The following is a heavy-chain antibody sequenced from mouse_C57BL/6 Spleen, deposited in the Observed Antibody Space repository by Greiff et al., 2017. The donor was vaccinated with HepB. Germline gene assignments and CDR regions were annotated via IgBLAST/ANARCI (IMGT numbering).Heavy chain of an antibody. CDR1: GYTFTSYW. Sequence: VKLQQPGAELVMPGASVKLSCKASGYTFTSYWMHWVKQRPGQGLEWIGEIDPSDSYTNYNQKFKGKSTLTVDKSSSTAYMQLSSLTSEDSAVYYCARKEDGNYFDYWGQGTTLTVSS. D-gene: IGHD2-1*01. CDR2: IDPSDSYT. V-gene: IGHV1-69*01. CDR3: ARKEDGNYFDY. J-gene: IGHJ2*01.